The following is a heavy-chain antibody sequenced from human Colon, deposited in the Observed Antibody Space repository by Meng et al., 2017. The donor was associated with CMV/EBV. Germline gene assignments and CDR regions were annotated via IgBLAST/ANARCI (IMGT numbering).Heavy chain of an antibody. V-gene: IGHV4-4*07. D-gene: IGHD5-24*01. CDR2: MHTSGTT. Sequence: QAQSQQSGPGLVKPCWTLSRTCRCSGGSSSVYYWNWIRQPAGKGLEWIGRMHTSGTTNYNPSLKSRVTVSLDTSKNQVSLKLTSVTAADTAVYYCARDPEDGWAYFDYWGQGALVTVSS. CDR1: GGSSSVYY. CDR3: ARDPEDGWAYFDY. J-gene: IGHJ4*02.